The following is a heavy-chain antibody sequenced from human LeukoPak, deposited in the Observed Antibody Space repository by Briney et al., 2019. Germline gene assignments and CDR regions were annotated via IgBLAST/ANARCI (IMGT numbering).Heavy chain of an antibody. CDR3: AKGGSSGYAPLYFDY. D-gene: IGHD3-22*01. CDR2: ISSSSSYI. J-gene: IGHJ4*02. V-gene: IGHV3-21*04. CDR1: GFTFSSYS. Sequence: GGSLRLSCAASGFTFSSYSMNWVRQAPGKGLEWVSSISSSSSYIYYADSVKGRFTISRDNSKNTLYLQMNSLRAEDTAVYYCAKGGSSGYAPLYFDYWGQGTLVTVSS.